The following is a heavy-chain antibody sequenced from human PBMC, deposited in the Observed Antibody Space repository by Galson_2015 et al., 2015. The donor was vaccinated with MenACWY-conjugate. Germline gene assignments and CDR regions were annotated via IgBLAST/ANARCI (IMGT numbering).Heavy chain of an antibody. V-gene: IGHV3-11*01. CDR2: ISTSGSTI. J-gene: IGHJ1*01. Sequence: SLRLSCAASGFTFSNYYMSWVRQAPGEGLEWVSDISTSGSTISYADSVKGRFTISRDNAKNSLYLQMSGLRAEDTAVYYCATDNGCFQRWGQGTLVTVSS. CDR1: GFTFSNYY. CDR3: ATDNGCFQR.